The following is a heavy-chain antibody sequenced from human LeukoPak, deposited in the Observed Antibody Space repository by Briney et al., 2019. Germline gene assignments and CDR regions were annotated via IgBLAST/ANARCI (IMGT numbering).Heavy chain of an antibody. J-gene: IGHJ5*02. CDR3: AKDIASVVPAAISRFDP. CDR1: GFTFDDYA. Sequence: GGSLRLSCAASGFTFDDYAMHWVRQAPGKGLEWVSGISWNGGSIGYADSVKGRFTISRDNAKNSLYLQMNSLRAEDTALYYCAKDIASVVPAAISRFDPWGQGTLVTVSS. V-gene: IGHV3-9*01. D-gene: IGHD2-2*01. CDR2: ISWNGGSI.